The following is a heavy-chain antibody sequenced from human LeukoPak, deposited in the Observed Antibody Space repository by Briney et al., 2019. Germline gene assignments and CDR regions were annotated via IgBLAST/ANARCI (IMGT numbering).Heavy chain of an antibody. Sequence: GGSLRLSCAASGFILNNHAMTWVRQAPGKGLQWISVISGSGRTIEYEDSVKGRFTISGDNSKNTVSLQMNNLRAEDTAIYYCAKNVMVKRYIDYWGQGTPVTVSS. J-gene: IGHJ4*02. CDR2: ISGSGRTI. D-gene: IGHD5-18*01. CDR3: AKNVMVKRYIDY. CDR1: GFILNNHA. V-gene: IGHV3-23*01.